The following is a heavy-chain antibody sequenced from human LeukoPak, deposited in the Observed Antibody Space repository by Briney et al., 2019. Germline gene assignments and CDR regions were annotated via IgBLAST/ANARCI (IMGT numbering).Heavy chain of an antibody. CDR1: GFTFDDYA. J-gene: IGHJ4*02. D-gene: IGHD1-1*01. CDR2: IGWNSDGI. V-gene: IGHV3-9*01. Sequence: GGSLRLSCAASGFTFDDYAMHWVRQAPGKGLEWVSGIGWNSDGIGYADSVKGRFTISRDNSENTLYLQINSLRVEDTAVYYCAKDTPTTGYHLDSWGQGTLVTVSS. CDR3: AKDTPTTGYHLDS.